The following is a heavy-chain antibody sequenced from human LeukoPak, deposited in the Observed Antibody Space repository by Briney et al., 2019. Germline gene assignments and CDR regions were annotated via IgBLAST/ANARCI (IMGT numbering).Heavy chain of an antibody. J-gene: IGHJ4*02. CDR1: DDSISDYY. CDR2: IHNSGTS. D-gene: IGHD3-16*01. Sequence: SESLSLTCTVSDDSISDYYRGWIRQPPGKGLEWIGYIHNSGTSTYNLSLKSRVTISADTSKNQFSLKLNSMTTADTAVYYCTRGAGWLIDYWGQGILVTVSS. CDR3: TRGAGWLIDY. V-gene: IGHV4-59*01.